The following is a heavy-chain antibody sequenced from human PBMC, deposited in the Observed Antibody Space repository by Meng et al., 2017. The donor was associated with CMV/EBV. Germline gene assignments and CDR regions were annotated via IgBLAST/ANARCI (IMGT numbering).Heavy chain of an antibody. CDR1: GGTFSSYA. Sequence: SVKVSCKASGGTFSSYAISWVRQAPGQGLEWMGGIIPIFGTANYAQKFQGRVTITTDESTSTAYMELSSLRSEDTAVYYCARDFQPKYYYCGMDVWGQGTTVTVSS. CDR3: ARDFQPKYYYCGMDV. J-gene: IGHJ6*02. CDR2: IIPIFGTA. V-gene: IGHV1-69*05. D-gene: IGHD1-14*01.